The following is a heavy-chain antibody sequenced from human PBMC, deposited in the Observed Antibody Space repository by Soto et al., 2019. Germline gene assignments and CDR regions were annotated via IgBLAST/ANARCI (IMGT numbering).Heavy chain of an antibody. Sequence: PGGSLRLSCAASGFTFSSYAMHWVRQAPGTGLEWVAVISYEGSNKYYADPVKGRFTISRDNSKNTLYLQMNSLRTEDTAVYYCARVLGGTATVPFDYWGQGALVTVSS. J-gene: IGHJ4*02. CDR3: ARVLGGTATVPFDY. CDR1: GFTFSSYA. CDR2: ISYEGSNK. V-gene: IGHV3-30-3*01. D-gene: IGHD4-4*01.